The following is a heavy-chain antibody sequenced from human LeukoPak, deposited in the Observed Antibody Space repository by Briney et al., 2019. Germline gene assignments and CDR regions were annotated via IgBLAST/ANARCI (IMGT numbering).Heavy chain of an antibody. J-gene: IGHJ3*02. CDR3: ARASYRAFYI. CDR2: TYYRSKWSS. CDR1: GDSVSSNSAA. D-gene: IGHD4-11*01. V-gene: IGHV6-1*01. Sequence: SQTLSLTCVISGDSVSSNSAAWNWIRQSPSRGLEWLGRTYYRSKWSSDYAPSVRSRITINSDTAKNQFSLQLNSVTPEDTAVYYCARASYRAFYIWGQGTVVTVSS.